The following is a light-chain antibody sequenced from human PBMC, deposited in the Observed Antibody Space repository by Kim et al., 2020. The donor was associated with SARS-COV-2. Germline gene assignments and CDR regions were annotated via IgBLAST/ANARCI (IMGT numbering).Light chain of an antibody. CDR1: QSVSRY. CDR2: DVS. V-gene: IGKV3-11*01. CDR3: QQRTNWPVT. Sequence: EIVLTQSPATLSLSPGERATLSCRASQSVSRYLAWYQQKLGQAPRLLIYDVSNRATGIPARFSGSGSGTDFTLTISSLQPEDFAVYYCQQRTNWPVTFGQGTRLEIK. J-gene: IGKJ5*01.